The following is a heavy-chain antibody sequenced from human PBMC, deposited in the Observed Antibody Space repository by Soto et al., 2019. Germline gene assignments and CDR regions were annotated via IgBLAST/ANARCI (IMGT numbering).Heavy chain of an antibody. V-gene: IGHV4-39*01. CDR3: TTYGGNTGRFDY. J-gene: IGHJ4*02. CDR2: SGTT. CDR1: GASMSTTNYY. D-gene: IGHD4-17*01. Sequence: SETLSLTCTVSGASMSTTNYYWGWIRQPPGKGPEWIGSGTTYNPSLRARVTISVDTSKNQFSLKLTSVTAADTAVYYRTTYGGNTGRFDYWGQGALVTVSS.